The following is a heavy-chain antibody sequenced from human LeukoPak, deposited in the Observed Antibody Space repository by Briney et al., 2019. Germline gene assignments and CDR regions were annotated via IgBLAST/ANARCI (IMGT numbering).Heavy chain of an antibody. CDR1: GGTFSSYA. D-gene: IGHD2-2*01. J-gene: IGHJ4*02. CDR3: ARAQDIVVVPAAMAYFDY. CDR2: IIPIFGTA. Sequence: SVKVSCKASGGTFSSYAISWVRQAPGQGLEWMGGIIPIFGTANYAQKFQGRVTITADKSTSTAYMELSSLRSEDTAVYYCARAQDIVVVPAAMAYFDYWGQGTLVTVSS. V-gene: IGHV1-69*06.